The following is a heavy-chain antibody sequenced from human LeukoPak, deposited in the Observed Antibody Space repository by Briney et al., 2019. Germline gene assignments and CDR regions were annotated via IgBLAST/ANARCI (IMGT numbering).Heavy chain of an antibody. J-gene: IGHJ6*02. CDR1: GFTFSSNS. V-gene: IGHV3-9*01. Sequence: PGGSLRLSCVASGFTFSSNSMNWVRQAPGKGLEWVSGISWNSGSIGYADSVKGRFTISRDNAKNSLYLQMNSLRAEDTALYYCAKAQLAYDSGYYYYGMDVWGQGTTVTVSS. CDR3: AKAQLAYDSGYYYYGMDV. CDR2: ISWNSGSI. D-gene: IGHD3-16*01.